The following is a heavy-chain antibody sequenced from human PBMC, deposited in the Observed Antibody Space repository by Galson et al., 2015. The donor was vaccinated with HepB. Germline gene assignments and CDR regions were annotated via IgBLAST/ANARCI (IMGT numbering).Heavy chain of an antibody. D-gene: IGHD6-6*01. V-gene: IGHV3-30*18. J-gene: IGHJ4*02. CDR3: AKDWWQLVAVSYFDY. Sequence: SLRLSCAASGFTFSSYGMHWVRQAPGKGLEWVAVISYDGSNKYYADSAKGRFTISRDNSKNTLYLQMNSLRAEDTAVYYCAKDWWQLVAVSYFDYWGQGTLVTVSS. CDR1: GFTFSSYG. CDR2: ISYDGSNK.